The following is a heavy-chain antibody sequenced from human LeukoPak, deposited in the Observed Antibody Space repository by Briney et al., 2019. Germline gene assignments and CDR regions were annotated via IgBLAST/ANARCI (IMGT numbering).Heavy chain of an antibody. CDR3: ATVGGGFCGNSTCPRHAFHI. D-gene: IGHD4-23*01. V-gene: IGHV1-69-2*01. CDR1: GQTITDYY. Sequence: ASVRISCKISGQTITDYYIHWVQQAPGRGLEWMGLIDPEDNEKTYAERFEDRLTITADTSLDTAYMELSSLRSEDTAMYYCATVGGGFCGNSTCPRHAFHIWGQGTMVTVSS. J-gene: IGHJ3*02. CDR2: IDPEDNEK.